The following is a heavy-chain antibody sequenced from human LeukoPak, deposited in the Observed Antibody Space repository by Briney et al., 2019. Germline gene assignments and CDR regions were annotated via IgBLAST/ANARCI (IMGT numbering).Heavy chain of an antibody. CDR1: GYTFITYY. CDR3: ARGDYDPGHFFDY. J-gene: IGHJ4*02. D-gene: IGHD3-16*01. CDR2: INPSGGST. Sequence: ASVKVSCKASGYTFITYYMHWVRQAPGQGLEWMGIINPSGGSTSFAEKFQGRVTMTRDTSTSTVFMELSSLRSEDTAVYYCARGDYDPGHFFDYWGQGTLVTVSS. V-gene: IGHV1-46*01.